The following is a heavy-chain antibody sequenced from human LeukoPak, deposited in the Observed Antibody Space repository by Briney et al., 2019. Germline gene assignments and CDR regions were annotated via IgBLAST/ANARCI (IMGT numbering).Heavy chain of an antibody. CDR3: ARLEKLLWFGELAYNWFDP. CDR1: GGSISSDGYT. Sequence: PSETLSLTCAASGGSISSDGYTWIWLGPAPGKGLEWVGYIYYSGSTYYNPSLRSRVTISIDRSKNQFSLKLSSVTAADTAVYYCARLEKLLWFGELAYNWFDPWGQGTLVSVST. D-gene: IGHD3-10*01. V-gene: IGHV4-30-4*07. CDR2: IYYSGST. J-gene: IGHJ5*02.